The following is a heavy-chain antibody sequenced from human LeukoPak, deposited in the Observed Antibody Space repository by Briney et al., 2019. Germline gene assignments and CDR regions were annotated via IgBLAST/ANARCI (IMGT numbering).Heavy chain of an antibody. CDR2: IIPIFGIA. Sequence: SVKVSCKASGGTLSSYAISWVRQAPGQGLEWMGRIIPIFGIANYAQKFQGRVTITADKSTSTAYMELSSLRSEDTAVYYCARHIVVVPAASGVLDHWGQGTLVTVSS. J-gene: IGHJ4*02. V-gene: IGHV1-69*04. D-gene: IGHD2-2*01. CDR3: ARHIVVVPAASGVLDH. CDR1: GGTLSSYA.